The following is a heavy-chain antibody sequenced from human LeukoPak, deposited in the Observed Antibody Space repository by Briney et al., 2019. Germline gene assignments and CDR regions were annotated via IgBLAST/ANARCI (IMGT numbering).Heavy chain of an antibody. CDR2: ISAYNGNT. D-gene: IGHD2-15*01. CDR3: ARVRSYCSGGSCYLGGYYYYYYMDV. CDR1: GYTFTSYG. J-gene: IGHJ6*03. Sequence: GASVKVSCKASGYTFTSYGISWVRQAPGRGLEWMGWISAYNGNTNYAQKLQGRVTMTTDTSTSTAYMELRSLRSDDTAVYYCARVRSYCSGGSCYLGGYYYYYYMDVWGKGTTVTVSS. V-gene: IGHV1-18*01.